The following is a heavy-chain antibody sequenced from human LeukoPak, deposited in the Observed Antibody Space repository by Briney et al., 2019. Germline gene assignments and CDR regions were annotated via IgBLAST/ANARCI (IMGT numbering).Heavy chain of an antibody. CDR1: VYSISNSRHY. CDR2: IYPSGNT. V-gene: IGHV4-61*02. J-gene: IGHJ4*02. Sequence: SETLSLTCTVSVYSISNSRHYWSWIRQPPGKALEWIGRIYPSGNTNYNPSLKSRVSISLDTSTNQFSLNLKSVTAADTAMYYCARDGVVTMELDYWGQGTLVTVSS. CDR3: ARDGVVTMELDY. D-gene: IGHD3-3*01.